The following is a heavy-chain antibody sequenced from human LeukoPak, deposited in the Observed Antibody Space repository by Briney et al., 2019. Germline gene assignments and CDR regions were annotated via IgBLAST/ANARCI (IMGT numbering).Heavy chain of an antibody. J-gene: IGHJ4*02. CDR3: ARDPDVDIVATIPL. V-gene: IGHV3-48*01. Sequence: GGSLRLPCAASGFTFSSYSMNWVRQAPGKGLEWVSYISSSSSTIYYADSVKGRFTISRDNAKNSLYLQMNSLRAEDTAVYYCARDPDVDIVATIPLWGQGTLVTVSS. CDR2: ISSSSSTI. D-gene: IGHD5-12*01. CDR1: GFTFSSYS.